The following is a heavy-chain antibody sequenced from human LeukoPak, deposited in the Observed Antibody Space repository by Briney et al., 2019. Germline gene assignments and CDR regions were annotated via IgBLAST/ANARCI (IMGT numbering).Heavy chain of an antibody. D-gene: IGHD5-12*01. CDR2: ISSSSSAI. V-gene: IGHV3-48*02. CDR3: ARGSGYDYFSDY. Sequence: PGGSLRLSCAASGFTISSYSMNWVRQAPGKGLEWLSYISSSSSAIYYADSVKGRFTISRDNAKNSLYLQMNSLRDEDTAVYYCARGSGYDYFSDYWGPGTLVTVSS. J-gene: IGHJ4*02. CDR1: GFTISSYS.